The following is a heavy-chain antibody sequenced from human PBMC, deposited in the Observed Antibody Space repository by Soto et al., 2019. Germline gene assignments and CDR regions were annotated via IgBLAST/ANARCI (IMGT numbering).Heavy chain of an antibody. J-gene: IGHJ6*02. CDR2: IIPILGIA. Sequence: ASVKVSCKASGGTFSSYAISWVRQAPGQGLEWMGGIIPILGIANYAQKFQGRVTITADKSTSTAYMELSSLRSEDTAVYYCARVKRDTAMVTGYYYGMDVWGQGTTVTVSS. CDR1: GGTFSSYA. D-gene: IGHD5-18*01. CDR3: ARVKRDTAMVTGYYYGMDV. V-gene: IGHV1-69*10.